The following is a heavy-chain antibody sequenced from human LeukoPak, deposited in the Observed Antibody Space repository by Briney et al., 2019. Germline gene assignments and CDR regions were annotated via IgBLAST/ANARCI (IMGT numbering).Heavy chain of an antibody. CDR3: AKARRHTSKDYGDYFDY. CDR1: GFTFSSYA. D-gene: IGHD4-17*01. Sequence: HPGGSLRLSCAASGFTFSSYAMHWVRQAPGKGLEWVAVISYDGSNKYYADSVKGRFTISRDNSKNTLYLQMNSLRAEDTALYYCAKARRHTSKDYGDYFDYWGQGTLVTVSS. CDR2: ISYDGSNK. J-gene: IGHJ4*02. V-gene: IGHV3-30*04.